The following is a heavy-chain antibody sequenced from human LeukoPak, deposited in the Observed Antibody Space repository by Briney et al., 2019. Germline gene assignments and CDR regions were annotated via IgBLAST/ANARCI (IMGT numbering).Heavy chain of an antibody. CDR3: AKSGRYSSGWSSDY. J-gene: IGHJ4*02. CDR1: GFTFSSYA. Sequence: GGSLRLSCAASGFTFSSYAMSWVRQAPGKGLEWVSAISGSGGSTYYADSVKGRFTISRDNSKNTLYLQMNSLRAEDTAVYYCAKSGRYSSGWSSDYWGQGTLVTVPS. D-gene: IGHD6-19*01. CDR2: ISGSGGST. V-gene: IGHV3-23*01.